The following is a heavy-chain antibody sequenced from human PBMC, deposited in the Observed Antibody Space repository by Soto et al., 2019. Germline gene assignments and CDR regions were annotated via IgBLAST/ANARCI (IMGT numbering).Heavy chain of an antibody. Sequence: QVPLVQSGAEVKKPGASVKVSCKTSGDSFSAFYLHWVRQAPGQGLEWLGWINPNGGATKYAQKFRGRVAMTRDTSIMTADLELSTLRSDDTAIYYCARESGGATATLDYYYFYMDVWGKGTTVTVSS. D-gene: IGHD5-12*01. CDR3: ARESGGATATLDYYYFYMDV. J-gene: IGHJ6*03. V-gene: IGHV1-2*02. CDR2: INPNGGAT. CDR1: GDSFSAFY.